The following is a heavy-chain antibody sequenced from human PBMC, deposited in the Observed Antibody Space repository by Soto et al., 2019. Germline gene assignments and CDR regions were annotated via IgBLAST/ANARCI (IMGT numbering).Heavy chain of an antibody. CDR3: ARGGGVVVTATYYFDY. Sequence: QVQLVQSGAEVKKPGSSVKVSCKASGGTFSSYAISWVRQAPGQGLEWMGGIIPIFGTANYAQKFQGRVTITADESTSTAYMERSSLRSDDKAVYYCARGGGVVVTATYYFDYWGQGTLVTVSS. J-gene: IGHJ4*02. V-gene: IGHV1-69*12. CDR1: GGTFSSYA. D-gene: IGHD2-21*02. CDR2: IIPIFGTA.